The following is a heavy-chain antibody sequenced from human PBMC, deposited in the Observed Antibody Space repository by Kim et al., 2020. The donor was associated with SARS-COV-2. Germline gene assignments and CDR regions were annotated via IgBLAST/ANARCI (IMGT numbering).Heavy chain of an antibody. CDR1: GFSFSTSE. J-gene: IGHJ5*02. CDR3: ARELDIVPFDA. D-gene: IGHD2-2*03. V-gene: IGHV3-48*03. CDR2: ISRSGDRL. Sequence: GGSLRLSCAASGFSFSTSEMHWVRQAPGKGLEWVSYISRSGDRLDYADSVKGRFTISRDNAKNSMYLQMNSLRVEDTAVYYCARELDIVPFDAWGQGTLVTVSS.